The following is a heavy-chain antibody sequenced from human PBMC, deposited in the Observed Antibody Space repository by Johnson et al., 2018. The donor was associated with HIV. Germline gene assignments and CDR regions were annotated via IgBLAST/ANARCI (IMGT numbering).Heavy chain of an antibody. V-gene: IGHV3-23*04. CDR3: TTEAPTLLRAFDI. Sequence: VQLVESGGGVVQPGRSLRLSCAASGFTFSSYGMHWVRQAPGKGLEWVSPISGSGYRTYYADSVKGRFTISRDNSKNTLYLQMNSLRAEDTAVYYCTTEAPTLLRAFDIWGQGTMVTVSS. J-gene: IGHJ3*02. CDR1: GFTFSSYG. CDR2: ISGSGYRT.